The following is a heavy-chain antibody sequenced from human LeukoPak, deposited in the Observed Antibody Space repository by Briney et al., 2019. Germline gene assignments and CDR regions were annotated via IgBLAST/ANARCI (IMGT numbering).Heavy chain of an antibody. D-gene: IGHD3-16*01. J-gene: IGHJ3*02. CDR3: ARDMGDDAFDI. V-gene: IGHV3-53*01. Sequence: GGSLRLSCAASGFTFSSYGMHWVRQAPGKGLEWVSVIYSGGSTYYADSVKGRFTISRDNSKNTLYLQMNSLRAEDTAVYYCARDMGDDAFDIWGQGTMVTVSS. CDR1: GFTFSSYG. CDR2: IYSGGST.